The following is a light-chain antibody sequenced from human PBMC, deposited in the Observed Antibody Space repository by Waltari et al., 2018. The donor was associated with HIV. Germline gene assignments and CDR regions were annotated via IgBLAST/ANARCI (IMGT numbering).Light chain of an antibody. CDR1: KLGDKY. Sequence: SYELTQPPSVSVSPGQPASITCPGAKLGDKYACWYQQKPGQSPGLVIYQDSKRPSGIPERFSGSNSGNTATLTISGTQAMDEADYYCQAWDSSTVVFGGGTKLTVL. CDR2: QDS. V-gene: IGLV3-1*01. J-gene: IGLJ2*01. CDR3: QAWDSSTVV.